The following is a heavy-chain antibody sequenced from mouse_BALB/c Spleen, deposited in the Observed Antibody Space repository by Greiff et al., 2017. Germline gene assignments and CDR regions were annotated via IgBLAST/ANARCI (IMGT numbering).Heavy chain of an antibody. V-gene: IGHV2-9*02. CDR1: GFSLTSYG. Sequence: VKVVESGPGLVAPSQSLSITCTVSGFSLTSYGVHWVRQPPGKGLEWLGVIWAGGSTNYNSALMSRLSISKDNSKSQVFLKMNSLQTDDTAMYYCAGFYYDYDDYAMDYWGQGTSVTVSS. J-gene: IGHJ4*01. CDR3: AGFYYDYDDYAMDY. D-gene: IGHD2-4*01. CDR2: IWAGGST.